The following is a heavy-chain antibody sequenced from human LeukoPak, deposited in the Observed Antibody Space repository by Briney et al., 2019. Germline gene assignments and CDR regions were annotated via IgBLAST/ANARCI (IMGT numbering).Heavy chain of an antibody. CDR1: GDRFTSYG. Sequence: GASVKVSCKASGDRFTSYGISWGREGPGRGLEWVGYISAYDGETRNAQKFQGRVPLTTHTSTGTVYMEMRRLRSDDTAVYYCARGGKNYFDFWGQGTLVTVSS. J-gene: IGHJ4*02. CDR3: ARGGKNYFDF. D-gene: IGHD1-26*01. CDR2: ISAYDGET. V-gene: IGHV1-18*01.